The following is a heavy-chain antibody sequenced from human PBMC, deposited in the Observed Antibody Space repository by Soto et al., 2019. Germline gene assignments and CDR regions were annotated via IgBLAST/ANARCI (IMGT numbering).Heavy chain of an antibody. V-gene: IGHV3-23*01. J-gene: IGHJ6*03. Sequence: GGSLRLSCAASGFTFSSYAMSWVRQAPGKGLEWVSAISGSGGSTYYADSVKGRFTISRDNSKNTLYLQMNSLRAEDTAVYYCARVPCSSTSCPLYYYYYMDVWGKGTTVTVSS. D-gene: IGHD2-2*01. CDR2: ISGSGGST. CDR3: ARVPCSSTSCPLYYYYYMDV. CDR1: GFTFSSYA.